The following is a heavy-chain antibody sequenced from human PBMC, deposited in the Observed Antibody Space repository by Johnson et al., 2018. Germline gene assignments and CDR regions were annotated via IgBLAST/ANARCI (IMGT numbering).Heavy chain of an antibody. CDR1: GFSFSSFW. D-gene: IGHD7-27*01. V-gene: IGHV3-7*01. CDR3: AKENWASYPLDAFDA. CDR2: INQDGSKK. J-gene: IGHJ3*01. Sequence: VQLVQSGGGLVRPGGSLRLSCAASGFSFSSFWMTWVRQAPGKGLEWVADINQDGSKKRYLGSVKGRFTVSRDNAKNSLFLQMNPLRAEDTALYYCAKENWASYPLDAFDAWGQGTMVTVSS.